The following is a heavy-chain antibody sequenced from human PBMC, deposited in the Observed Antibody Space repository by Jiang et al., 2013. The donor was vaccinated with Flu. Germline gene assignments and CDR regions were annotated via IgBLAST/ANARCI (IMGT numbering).Heavy chain of an antibody. J-gene: IGHJ4*02. V-gene: IGHV1-2*02. CDR2: IKIRTGET. CDR3: ARDPDTPMPIDF. D-gene: IGHD5-18*01. Sequence: SGAEVKKPGASVKVSCVASGYTFTDYFIHWARQAPGQGLEWMGWIKIRTGETNYGQRFQDRVTLTRDTSINTAYMELSGLRSADTAVYYCARDPDTPMPIDFWGQGTLVTVSS. CDR1: GYTFTDYF.